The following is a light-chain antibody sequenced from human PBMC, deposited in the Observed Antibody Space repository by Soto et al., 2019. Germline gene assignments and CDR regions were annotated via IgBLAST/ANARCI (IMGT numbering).Light chain of an antibody. J-gene: IGKJ1*01. CDR1: QSVTSN. Sequence: VMTQSPVTLSVSPGERATLYFRASQSVTSNLAWYQQKSGQAPRLLIYDASNRATGIPARFSGTGSGTDFTLTISSLEPEDFAVYYCQQRSDWDTFGQGTKVDIK. CDR2: DAS. CDR3: QQRSDWDT. V-gene: IGKV3-11*01.